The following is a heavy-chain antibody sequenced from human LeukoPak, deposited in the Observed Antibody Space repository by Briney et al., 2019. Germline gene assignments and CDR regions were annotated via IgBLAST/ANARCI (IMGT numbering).Heavy chain of an antibody. V-gene: IGHV3-30*19. J-gene: IGHJ4*02. CDR2: ISYDGSNK. CDR1: RFTFSNYG. Sequence: QTGGSLRLSCAASRFTFSNYGMHWVRQAPGKGLEWVAVISYDGSNKYYADSVKGRFTISRDNSKDTLYLQMNSLRAEDTAVYYCARGPPFWSGLEGSFGYFDYWGQGTLVTVSS. CDR3: ARGPPFWSGLEGSFGYFDY. D-gene: IGHD3-3*01.